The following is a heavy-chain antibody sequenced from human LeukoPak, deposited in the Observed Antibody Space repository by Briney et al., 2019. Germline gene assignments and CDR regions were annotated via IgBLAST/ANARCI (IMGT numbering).Heavy chain of an antibody. D-gene: IGHD5-18*01. CDR3: ARRGFTAMAPGAFDY. J-gene: IGHJ4*02. Sequence: SETLSLTCTVSGGSISSYYWSWIRQPPGKGLEWIGYIYYSGGTNYNPSLKSRVTISVDTSKNQFSLKLSSVTAADTAVYYCARRGFTAMAPGAFDYWGQGALATVSS. CDR1: GGSISSYY. CDR2: IYYSGGT. V-gene: IGHV4-59*08.